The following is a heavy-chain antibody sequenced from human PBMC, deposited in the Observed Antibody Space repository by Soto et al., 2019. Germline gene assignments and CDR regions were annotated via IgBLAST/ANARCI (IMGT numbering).Heavy chain of an antibody. CDR3: ARHPSYGSENWFDP. D-gene: IGHD3-10*01. J-gene: IGHJ5*02. CDR1: GGSFSGYY. Sequence: SETLSLTCAVYGGSFSGYYWSWIRQPPGKGLEWIGYIYYSGSTNYNPSLKSRVTISVDTSKNQFSLKLSSVTAADTAVYYCARHPSYGSENWFDPWGQGTLVTVSS. V-gene: IGHV4-59*08. CDR2: IYYSGST.